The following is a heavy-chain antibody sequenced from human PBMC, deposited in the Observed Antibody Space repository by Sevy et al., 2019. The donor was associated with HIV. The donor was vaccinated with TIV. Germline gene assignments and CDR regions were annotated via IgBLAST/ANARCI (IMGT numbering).Heavy chain of an antibody. CDR3: ARDTGIPFDY. V-gene: IGHV3-7*01. CDR1: GFTFTSYW. Sequence: GGSLRLSCATSGFTFTSYWMSWVRQAPGKGLEWVANIKQDGSEKNYVDSVKGRFTISGDNAKNSLYLQMNSLRAEDTAVYYCARDTGIPFDYWGQGTLVTVSS. J-gene: IGHJ4*02. CDR2: IKQDGSEK. D-gene: IGHD5-18*01.